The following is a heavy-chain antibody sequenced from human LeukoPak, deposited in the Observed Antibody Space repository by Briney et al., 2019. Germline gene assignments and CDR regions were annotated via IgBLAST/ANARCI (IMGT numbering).Heavy chain of an antibody. J-gene: IGHJ3*02. CDR3: ASGYYDSSDYYPDAFDI. CDR2: MNPNTADT. CDR1: GYTFTGYY. Sequence: VASVKVSCKASGYTFTGYYIHWVRQAPGQGLEWMGWMNPNTADTNYAQRFQGRVTMTRDTSISTAYMELSRLRSDDTAVYYCASGYYDSSDYYPDAFDIWGQGTVVTVSS. D-gene: IGHD3-22*01. V-gene: IGHV1-2*02.